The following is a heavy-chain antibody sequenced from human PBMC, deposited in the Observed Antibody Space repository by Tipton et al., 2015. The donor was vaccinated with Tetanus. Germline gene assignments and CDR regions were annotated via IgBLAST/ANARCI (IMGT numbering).Heavy chain of an antibody. CDR1: GFNFVNFG. CDR3: ARVQEQRIYYYGMDV. V-gene: IGHV1-18*01. D-gene: IGHD6-25*01. Sequence: QSGAEVKEPGASVKVSCKASGFNFVNFGISWVRQAPGQGLEWMGWISAYNGKTKYAQRLQGRVTMTTDRSASTAYMDLRRLRSDDTAAYYCARVQEQRIYYYGMDVWGQGTTVTVSS. J-gene: IGHJ6*02. CDR2: ISAYNGKT.